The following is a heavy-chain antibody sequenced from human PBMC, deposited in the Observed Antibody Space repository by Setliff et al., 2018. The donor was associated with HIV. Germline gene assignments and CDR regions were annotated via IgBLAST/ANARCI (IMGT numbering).Heavy chain of an antibody. Sequence: PSETLSLTCTVSGGSISSSSYYWGWIRQPPGKGLEWIGNIYYSGSTYYNPSLKSRVTISVDTSKNQFSLKLSSVTAADTAVYYCARSRTSSGYYGVTGYGMDVWGQGTTVTVSS. CDR3: ARSRTSSGYYGVTGYGMDV. CDR1: GGSISSSSYY. V-gene: IGHV4-39*07. J-gene: IGHJ6*02. CDR2: IYYSGST. D-gene: IGHD3-22*01.